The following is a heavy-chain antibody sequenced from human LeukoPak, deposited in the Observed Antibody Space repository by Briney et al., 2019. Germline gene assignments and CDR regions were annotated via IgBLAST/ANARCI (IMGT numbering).Heavy chain of an antibody. CDR3: ARLATR. Sequence: SETLSLTCTVSGGSISSYYWSWIRQPPGKGLEWIGYIYYSGSTNYNPSLKSRVTISVDTSKNQFSLKLSSVTAAGMALYYCARLATRWGQGTLVTVSS. D-gene: IGHD5-12*01. CDR2: IYYSGST. J-gene: IGHJ4*02. V-gene: IGHV4-59*12. CDR1: GGSISSYY.